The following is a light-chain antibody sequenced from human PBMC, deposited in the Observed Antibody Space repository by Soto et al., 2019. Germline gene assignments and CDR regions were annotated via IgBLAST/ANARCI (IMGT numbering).Light chain of an antibody. J-gene: IGLJ2*01. V-gene: IGLV2-14*01. CDR2: EVS. CDR3: TSYTISSSLVL. CDR1: SSDVGGYNY. Sequence: QSVLTQPASVSGSPGQSITLSCTGTSSDVGGYNYVSWYQQHPGKVPKLMIYEVSNRPSGVSNRFSGSKSGNTASLTISGLQAEDEADYYCTSYTISSSLVLFGGGTKVTVL.